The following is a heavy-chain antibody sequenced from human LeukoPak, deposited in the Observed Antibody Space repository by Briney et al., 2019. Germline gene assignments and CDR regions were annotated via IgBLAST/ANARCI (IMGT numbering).Heavy chain of an antibody. V-gene: IGHV1-8*01. CDR1: GYTFTSYD. D-gene: IGHD2-21*02. CDR2: MNPNSGNT. J-gene: IGHJ3*02. Sequence: ASVKVSCKASGYTFTSYDINWVRQATGQGLEWMGWMNPNSGNTGYAQKFQGRVTMTRNTSISTAYMELSSLRSEDTAVYHCASSCGGDCYYRAFDIWGQGTMVTVSS. CDR3: ASSCGGDCYYRAFDI.